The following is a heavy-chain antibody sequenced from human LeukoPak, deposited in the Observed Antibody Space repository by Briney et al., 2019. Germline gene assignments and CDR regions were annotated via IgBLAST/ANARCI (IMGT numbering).Heavy chain of an antibody. V-gene: IGHV3-23*01. D-gene: IGHD2-2*01. CDR2: ISGGATKT. CDR1: GFIFSSYA. J-gene: IGHJ4*02. CDR3: AKDRSMPVYYFDY. Sequence: GGSLRLSCAASGFIFSSYAMSWVRQAPGKGLEWVSTISGGATKTYYADSMKGRFTISRDNSKNTLYLQVNRLRVEDTAVYYCAKDRSMPVYYFDYWGQGTLVTVSS.